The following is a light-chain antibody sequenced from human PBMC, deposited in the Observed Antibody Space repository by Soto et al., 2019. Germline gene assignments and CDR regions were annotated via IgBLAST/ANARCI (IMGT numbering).Light chain of an antibody. CDR1: QSISSW. V-gene: IGKV1-5*01. Sequence: DIQMTQSPSTLSASVEDRVTITCRASQSISSWLAWYQQKPGKAPKLLIYDASSLESGVPSRFSGSGSGTEFTLTISSLQPDDFATYYCQQYNSYSMYTFGQGTKLEIK. CDR3: QQYNSYSMYT. J-gene: IGKJ2*01. CDR2: DAS.